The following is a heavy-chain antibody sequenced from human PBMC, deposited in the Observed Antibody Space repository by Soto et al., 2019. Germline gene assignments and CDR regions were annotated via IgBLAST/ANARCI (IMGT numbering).Heavy chain of an antibody. CDR2: IYHSGTT. D-gene: IGHD5-12*01. Sequence: SETLSLTCTVSGGSLSPYYWTWIRQPPGKGLEWIGYIYHSGTTHYRPSLKGRVTISIDTSKNEFSLKLSSVTAADTAVYYCARGGGYSGLIFDSWGQGTLVTVSS. J-gene: IGHJ4*02. V-gene: IGHV4-59*01. CDR3: ARGGGYSGLIFDS. CDR1: GGSLSPYY.